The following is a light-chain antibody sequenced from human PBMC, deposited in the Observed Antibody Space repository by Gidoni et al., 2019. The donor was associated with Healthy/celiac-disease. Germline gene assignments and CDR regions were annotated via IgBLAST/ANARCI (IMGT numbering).Light chain of an antibody. CDR1: QGISNY. J-gene: IGKJ4*01. Sequence: DIQMTHSPSSLSASVGHRVTITGRASQGISNYLAWFHQKPGKAPKSLIYSASSLQSGVPSKVSGSGAGTDFTLTISSLQPEDFATYYCEQYNSYPLTFXGXTKVEIK. V-gene: IGKV1-16*02. CDR3: EQYNSYPLT. CDR2: SAS.